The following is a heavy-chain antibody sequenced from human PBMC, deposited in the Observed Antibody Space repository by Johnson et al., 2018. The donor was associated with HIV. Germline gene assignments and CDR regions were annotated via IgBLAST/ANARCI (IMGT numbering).Heavy chain of an antibody. CDR2: IRFDGSSK. V-gene: IGHV3-30*02. J-gene: IGHJ3*02. Sequence: QVQLVESGGGVVQPGGSLRLSCAASGFIFRNYGMHWVRQAPGNGLEWVAFIRFDGSSKYYADSVKGRFTISRDNSKNTLYLQMNSLRAEDTAVYYCASSSPRDAFDIWGQGTMVTVSS. CDR1: GFIFRNYG. D-gene: IGHD3-10*01. CDR3: ASSSPRDAFDI.